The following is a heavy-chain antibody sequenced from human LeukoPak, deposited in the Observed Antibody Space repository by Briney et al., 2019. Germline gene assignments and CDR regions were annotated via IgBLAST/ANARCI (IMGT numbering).Heavy chain of an antibody. CDR1: GGTFSSYA. V-gene: IGHV1-69*13. D-gene: IGHD3-10*01. CDR3: ARAMVRGVIITSVDY. CDR2: IIPIFGTA. J-gene: IGHJ4*02. Sequence: SVKVSCKASGGTFSSYAISWVRQAPGQGLEWMGGIIPIFGTANYAQKFQGRVTITADESTSTAYMELSSLRSEDTAVYYCARAMVRGVIITSVDYWGQGTLVTVSS.